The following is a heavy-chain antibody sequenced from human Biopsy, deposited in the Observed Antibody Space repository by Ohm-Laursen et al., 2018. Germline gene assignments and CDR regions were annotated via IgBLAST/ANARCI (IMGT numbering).Heavy chain of an antibody. CDR2: NIPILGTG. D-gene: IGHD3-9*01. Sequence: LVKVSCKAPEGTFSNYGVNWVRQAPGQGLEWLGGNIPILGTGNYAQKFQDRVTVAANTSTSTATMELRSLRSDDTAVYYCATKLTGYFHHWGQGTLVIVSS. V-gene: IGHV1-69*06. J-gene: IGHJ1*01. CDR3: ATKLTGYFHH. CDR1: EGTFSNYG.